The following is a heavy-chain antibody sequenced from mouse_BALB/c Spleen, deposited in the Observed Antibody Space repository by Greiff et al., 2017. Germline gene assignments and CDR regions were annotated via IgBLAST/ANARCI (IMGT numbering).Heavy chain of an antibody. V-gene: IGHV2-6-5*01. J-gene: IGHJ4*01. CDR1: GFSLTDYG. Sequence: VKLMESGPGLVAPSQSLSITCTVSGFSLTDYGVSWIRQPPGKGLEWLGVIWGGGSTCYNSALKSRLSISKDNSKSQVFLKMNSLQTDDTAMYYCAKHSYAMDYWGQGTSVTVSS. CDR3: AKHSYAMDY. CDR2: IWGGGST.